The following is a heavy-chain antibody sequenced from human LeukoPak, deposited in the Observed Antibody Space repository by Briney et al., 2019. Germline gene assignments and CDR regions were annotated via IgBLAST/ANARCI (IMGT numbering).Heavy chain of an antibody. D-gene: IGHD5-18*01. V-gene: IGHV4-39*07. CDR1: GGSISSSSYY. CDR2: IYYSGST. CDR3: ARGGLWLQPFGY. J-gene: IGHJ4*02. Sequence: PSETLSLTCAVSGGSISSSSYYWGWIRQPPGKGLEWIGSIYYSGSTYYNPSLKSRVTISVDTSKNQFSLKPSSVTAADTAVYYCARGGLWLQPFGYWGQGTLVTVSS.